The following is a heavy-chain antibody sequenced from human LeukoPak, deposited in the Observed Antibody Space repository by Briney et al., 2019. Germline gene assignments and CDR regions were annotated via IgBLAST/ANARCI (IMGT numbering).Heavy chain of an antibody. J-gene: IGHJ4*02. CDR1: GGSVSSSSYY. CDR2: IYYSGST. D-gene: IGHD5-24*01. Sequence: PSETLSLTCTVSGGSVSSSSYYWGWIRQPPGKGLEWIRSIYYSGSTYYNPSLKSRVTISVDTSKNQFSLKLSSVTTADTAVYYCARDSSRRNGYNFDYWGQGTLVTVSS. CDR3: ARDSSRRNGYNFDY. V-gene: IGHV4-39*07.